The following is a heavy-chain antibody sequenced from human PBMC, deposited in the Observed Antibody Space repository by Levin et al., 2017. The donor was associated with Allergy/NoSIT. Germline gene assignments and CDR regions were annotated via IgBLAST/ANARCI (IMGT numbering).Heavy chain of an antibody. V-gene: IGHV1-24*01. J-gene: IGHJ6*02. CDR3: ATAPRIAAAGMGGYYYYYGMDV. CDR1: GYTLTELS. D-gene: IGHD6-13*01. CDR2: FDPEDGET. Sequence: ASVKVSCKVSGYTLTELSMHWVRQAPGKGLEWMGGFDPEDGETIYAQKFQGRVTMTEDTSTDTAYMELSSLRSEDTAVYYCATAPRIAAAGMGGYYYYYGMDVWGQGTTVTVSS.